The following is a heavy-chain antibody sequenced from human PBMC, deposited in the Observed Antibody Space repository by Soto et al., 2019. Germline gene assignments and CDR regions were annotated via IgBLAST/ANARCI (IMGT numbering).Heavy chain of an antibody. Sequence: ASVKVSCKASGYTFTSYAMHWVRQAPGQRLEWMGWINAGNGNTKYSQKFQGRVTITRDTSASTAYMELSSLRSEDKAVYYCARSGPRRSTTGTKISHYIFDYWGHLPLFPASS. CDR1: GYTFTSYA. J-gene: IGHJ4*01. CDR2: INAGNGNT. V-gene: IGHV1-3*01. CDR3: ARSGPRRSTTGTKISHYIFDY. D-gene: IGHD1-1*01.